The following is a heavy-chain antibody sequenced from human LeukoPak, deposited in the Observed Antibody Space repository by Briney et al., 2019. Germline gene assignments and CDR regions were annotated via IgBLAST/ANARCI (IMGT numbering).Heavy chain of an antibody. J-gene: IGHJ3*02. V-gene: IGHV3-23*01. Sequence: GGSLRLSCAASGFTFSSYGMHWVRQAPGKGLEWVSAISGSGGSTYYADSVKGRFTISRDNSKNTLYLQMNSLRAEDTAVYYCAKEGWFGEFSGAFDIWGQGTMVTVSS. CDR2: ISGSGGST. D-gene: IGHD3-10*01. CDR3: AKEGWFGEFSGAFDI. CDR1: GFTFSSYG.